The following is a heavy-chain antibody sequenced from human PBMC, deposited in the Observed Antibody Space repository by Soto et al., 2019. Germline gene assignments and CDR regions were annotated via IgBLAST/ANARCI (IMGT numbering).Heavy chain of an antibody. CDR2: ISQTSTYT. CDR3: AKDAVSGDGLWLVGD. J-gene: IGHJ4*02. D-gene: IGHD2-21*02. Sequence: GWSLRLSCAASVFNFVRYSMSWVRQPPGKGLEWVSSISQTSTYTHYADSVEGRFTISRDDSTNTLYLQMNSLRAEDTAIYYCAKDAVSGDGLWLVGDWGQGTLVTVSS. CDR1: VFNFVRYS. V-gene: IGHV3-23*01.